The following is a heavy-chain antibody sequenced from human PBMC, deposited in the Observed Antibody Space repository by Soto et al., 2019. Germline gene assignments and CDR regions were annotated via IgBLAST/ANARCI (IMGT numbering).Heavy chain of an antibody. V-gene: IGHV1-8*01. CDR2: MNPNSGDT. Sequence: ASVKVSCKTSGYTFSTYDINWVRQAPGQGLEWMGWMNPNSGDTGYAQKFLGRLTMTRDSSIRTVCMELSSLSSEDTAVYYCARVNYYGSGSYQDFFYFYALDVWGQGTTVTVSS. CDR1: GYTFSTYD. J-gene: IGHJ6*02. CDR3: ARVNYYGSGSYQDFFYFYALDV. D-gene: IGHD3-10*01.